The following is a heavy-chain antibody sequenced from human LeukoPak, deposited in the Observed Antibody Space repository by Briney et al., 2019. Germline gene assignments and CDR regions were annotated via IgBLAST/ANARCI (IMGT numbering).Heavy chain of an antibody. J-gene: IGHJ5*02. CDR2: VSYSGST. CDR3: ARAPRGYSGYDFSYWFDP. V-gene: IGHV4-31*03. Sequence: SQTLSLTCTVSGGSISYGGYYWSWIRQHPGKGLEWIGYVSYSGSTYYNSSLESRLIISVDTSKNQFSLKLSSVTAADTAVYHCARAPRGYSGYDFSYWFDPWGQGTLVTVSS. CDR1: GGSISYGGYY. D-gene: IGHD5-12*01.